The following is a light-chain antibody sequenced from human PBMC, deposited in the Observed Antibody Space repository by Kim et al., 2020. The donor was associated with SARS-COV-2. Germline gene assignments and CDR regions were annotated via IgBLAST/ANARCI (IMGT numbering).Light chain of an antibody. J-gene: IGKJ5*01. V-gene: IGKV3-15*01. CDR3: QQYENWPPIT. CDR2: RAS. CDR1: QNVGNN. Sequence: EIVMTQSPATLSASPGEGVTLSCRASQNVGNNLAWYQLKPGQAPRLLIYRASIRATGIPDNFSGSGSGTEFSLTIGSLQSEDFAVYYCQQYENWPPITFGQGTRLEIK.